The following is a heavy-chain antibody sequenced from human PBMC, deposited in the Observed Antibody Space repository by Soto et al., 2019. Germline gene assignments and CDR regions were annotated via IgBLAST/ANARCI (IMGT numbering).Heavy chain of an antibody. Sequence: SETLSLTCTVSGGSISSYYWSWIRQPPGKGLEWIGYIYYSGSTNYNPSLKSRVTISVDTSRNQFSLKLSSVTAADTAVYYCAKVNDFWTGYYSTNWFDPWGQGTLVTVSS. CDR1: GGSISSYY. CDR2: IYYSGST. J-gene: IGHJ5*02. D-gene: IGHD3-3*01. CDR3: AKVNDFWTGYYSTNWFDP. V-gene: IGHV4-59*01.